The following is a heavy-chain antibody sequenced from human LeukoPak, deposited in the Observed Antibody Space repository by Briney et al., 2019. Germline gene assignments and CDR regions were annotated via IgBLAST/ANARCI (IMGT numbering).Heavy chain of an antibody. CDR3: ASGNTAMVSTYFDH. J-gene: IGHJ4*02. Sequence: SVKVSCKATGGTFSSYAISWVRQAPGQGLEWMGEIIPIFGTANYAQKFEGRVTIAADEFTSTVYMVLNSLRSEDTAVYFCASGNTAMVSTYFDHWGQGTLVTVSS. V-gene: IGHV1-69*13. CDR2: IIPIFGTA. D-gene: IGHD5-18*01. CDR1: GGTFSSYA.